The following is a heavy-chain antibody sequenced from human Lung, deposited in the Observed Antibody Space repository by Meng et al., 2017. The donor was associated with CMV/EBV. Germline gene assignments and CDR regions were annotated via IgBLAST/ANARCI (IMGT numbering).Heavy chain of an antibody. CDR3: ARTTYDFWSGIYYYYYYGMEV. CDR1: GGSFSGYY. Sequence: LXCAVYGGSFSGYYWSWIRQPPGKGLEWIGEINHSGSTNYNPSLKSRVTISVDTSKNQFSLKLSSVTAADTAVYYCARTTYDFWSGIYYYYYYGMEVWXQGTXVTVSS. J-gene: IGHJ6*02. D-gene: IGHD3-3*01. V-gene: IGHV4-34*01. CDR2: INHSGST.